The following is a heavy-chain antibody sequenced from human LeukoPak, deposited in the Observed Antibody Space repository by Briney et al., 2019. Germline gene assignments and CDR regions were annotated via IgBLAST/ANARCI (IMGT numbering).Heavy chain of an antibody. D-gene: IGHD6-19*01. J-gene: IGHJ6*03. CDR3: TKEAGSSGWYYYYYMDV. V-gene: IGHV3-30*02. CDR1: GFNFSSSG. CDR2: IRYDGNNK. Sequence: GGSLRLSCAASGFNFSSSGIHWVRQAPGKGLEWVAFIRYDGNNKYYADSVKGRFTVSRDNSKNTLYLQMNSLRAEDTAVYYCTKEAGSSGWYYYYYMDVWGKGTTVTVSS.